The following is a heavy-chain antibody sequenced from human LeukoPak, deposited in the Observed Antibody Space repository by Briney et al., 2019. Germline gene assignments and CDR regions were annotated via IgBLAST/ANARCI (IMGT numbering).Heavy chain of an antibody. J-gene: IGHJ4*02. CDR2: ISSSSSYI. D-gene: IGHD3-16*01. CDR1: GFTFGSYS. CDR3: ARDGGGTGDY. Sequence: TGGSLRLSCAASGFTFGSYSMNWVRQAPGKGLEWVSSISSSSSYIYYADSVKGRFTISRDNAKNSLYLQMNSLRAEDTAVYYCARDGGGTGDYWGQGTLVTVSS. V-gene: IGHV3-21*01.